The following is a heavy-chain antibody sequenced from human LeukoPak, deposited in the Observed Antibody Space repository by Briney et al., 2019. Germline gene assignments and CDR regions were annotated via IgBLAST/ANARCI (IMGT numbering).Heavy chain of an antibody. V-gene: IGHV4-61*02. D-gene: IGHD3-10*01. Sequence: SQTLSLTCTVSGGSISTGSHHWSWIRQPAGKGLEWIGRVYTSGSTNYNPSLKSRVTISVDTSRNPFSLKLNSVTAADTAVYYCARDSGVLDYWGQGTLVTVSS. CDR3: ARDSGVLDY. CDR1: GGSISTGSHH. CDR2: VYTSGST. J-gene: IGHJ4*02.